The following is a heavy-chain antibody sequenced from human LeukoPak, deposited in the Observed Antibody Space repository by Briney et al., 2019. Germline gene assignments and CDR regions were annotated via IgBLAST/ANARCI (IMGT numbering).Heavy chain of an antibody. D-gene: IGHD6-13*01. V-gene: IGHV4-59*12. CDR3: ARGGGYSNSRHTDS. J-gene: IGHJ4*02. CDR2: IYHDGTT. CDR1: GGSIRSYF. Sequence: SSETLSLTCAVSGGSIRSYFWSWFRQPPGKGLEYIGYIYHDGTTNYNPSLKSRVTISIDTSKNQFSLNLSSVTAADTAVYYCARGGGYSNSRHTDSWGQGTLVTVSS.